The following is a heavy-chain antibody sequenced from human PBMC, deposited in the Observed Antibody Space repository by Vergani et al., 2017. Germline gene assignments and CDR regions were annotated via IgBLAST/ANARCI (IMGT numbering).Heavy chain of an antibody. J-gene: IGHJ6*03. CDR3: ARVNTETNGHLYYYYYMDV. Sequence: QVQLQQWGGGLLKPSETLSLTCVVNGGSFTSYHWTWIRQSPGEGLEWVGDIDHTGRPDYNPSLKRRLTMSVDKSRNKFSLTLNPVTATDTAIYFCARVNTETNGHLYYYYYMDVWGQGTAVTVS. V-gene: IGHV4-34*01. D-gene: IGHD4-11*01. CDR1: GGSFTSYH. CDR2: IDHTGRP.